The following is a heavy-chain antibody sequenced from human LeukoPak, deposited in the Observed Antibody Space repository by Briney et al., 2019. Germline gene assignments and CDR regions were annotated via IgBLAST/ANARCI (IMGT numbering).Heavy chain of an antibody. V-gene: IGHV1-18*01. CDR2: ISAYNGNT. CDR1: GYTFTSYG. J-gene: IGHJ4*02. D-gene: IGHD2-2*01. CDR3: ARDVGGYCSSTSCYPLPFDY. Sequence: ASVKVSCKASGYTFTSYGISWVRQAPGQGLEWMGWISAYNGNTNYAQKLQGRVTMTTDTSTSTAYMELRSLRSDDTAVYYCARDVGGYCSSTSCYPLPFDYWGQGTLVTVSS.